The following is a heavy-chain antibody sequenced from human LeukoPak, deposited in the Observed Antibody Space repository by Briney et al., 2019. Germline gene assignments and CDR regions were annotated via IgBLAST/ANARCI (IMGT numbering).Heavy chain of an antibody. V-gene: IGHV4-34*01. CDR1: DESFSGYY. Sequence: SETLSLTCVVYDESFSGYYWSWIRQPAGKGLEWIGEIKHSGSTNYNPPLKSRVSISVATSKNQFPMKLSSVTAAATAVYYCARGLLAAAGRAPYYYYGMDVWGQGTTVTVSS. CDR3: ARGLLAAAGRAPYYYYGMDV. D-gene: IGHD6-13*01. J-gene: IGHJ6*02. CDR2: IKHSGST.